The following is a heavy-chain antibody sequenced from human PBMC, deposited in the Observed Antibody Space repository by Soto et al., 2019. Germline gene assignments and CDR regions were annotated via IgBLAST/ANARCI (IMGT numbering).Heavy chain of an antibody. J-gene: IGHJ4*02. D-gene: IGHD1-26*01. V-gene: IGHV1-3*01. Sequence: QVQLVQSGAEVKEPGASVKVSCKASGYSFTTHIMHWVRQAPGQRLEWMGWVDGGNGNTKYSQKFQDRVTITRDTSATTVYMELSRLTSEDKAVYYCARDSGIVGPSGDLDYWGQGTLVTVSS. CDR3: ARDSGIVGPSGDLDY. CDR1: GYSFTTHI. CDR2: VDGGNGNT.